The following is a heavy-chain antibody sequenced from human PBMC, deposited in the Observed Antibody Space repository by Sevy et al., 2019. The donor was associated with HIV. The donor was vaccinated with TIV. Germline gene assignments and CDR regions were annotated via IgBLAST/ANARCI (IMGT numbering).Heavy chain of an antibody. CDR1: GFTFSSYG. V-gene: IGHV3-30*02. D-gene: IGHD1-7*01. Sequence: GGSLRLSCAASGFTFSSYGMHWVRQAPGKGLEWVAFIRNDGSNKYYADSVKGRFTISRDNSKNTLYLQMNSLRAEDTPVYYCANVFNEYTYGTYYYDGMDVWGQGTTVTVSS. CDR3: ANVFNEYTYGTYYYDGMDV. CDR2: IRNDGSNK. J-gene: IGHJ6*02.